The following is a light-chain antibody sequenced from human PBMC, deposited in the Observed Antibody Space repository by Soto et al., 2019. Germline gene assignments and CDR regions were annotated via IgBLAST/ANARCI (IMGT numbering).Light chain of an antibody. Sequence: SYELTQPPSVSVAPGQTARITCGGNNIGSKSVHWYQQKPGQAPVLVVYDDSDRPSGSPERFSGSNSGNTATLTISRVEAGDDADYYCQVWDSSSDHPHVVFGGGTKLTVL. CDR3: QVWDSSSDHPHVV. CDR2: DDS. V-gene: IGLV3-21*02. CDR1: NIGSKS. J-gene: IGLJ2*01.